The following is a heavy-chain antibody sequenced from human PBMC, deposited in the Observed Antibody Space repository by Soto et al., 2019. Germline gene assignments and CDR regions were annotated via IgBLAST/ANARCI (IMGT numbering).Heavy chain of an antibody. J-gene: IGHJ6*02. V-gene: IGHV3-43*01. D-gene: IGHD3-3*01. Sequence: XGALKLSCSASGVSFDDYNMHWVRQAPGKGLEWVSLISWNGGNKYYADSVKGRFTISRDGTTQSVSLQMTSLKREDTGVYYCARETFSFGSALDVWGQGNTVPVPS. CDR2: ISWNGGNK. CDR1: GVSFDDYN. CDR3: ARETFSFGSALDV.